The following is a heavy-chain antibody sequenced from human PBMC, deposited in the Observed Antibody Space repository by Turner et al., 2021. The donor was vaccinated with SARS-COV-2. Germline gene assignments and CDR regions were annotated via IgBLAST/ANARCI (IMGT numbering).Heavy chain of an antibody. Sequence: QVQLVESGGGVVQPGRSLRLSCAASGFTFSSYGMHWVRQAPGKGLEWVAVILYDGSNKYYADSVKGRFTISRDNSKNTLYLQLNSLRAEDTAVYYWAKVFRWELRGGFDIWGQGTMVTVSS. D-gene: IGHD1-26*01. V-gene: IGHV3-30*18. CDR1: GFTFSSYG. CDR3: AKVFRWELRGGFDI. CDR2: ILYDGSNK. J-gene: IGHJ3*02.